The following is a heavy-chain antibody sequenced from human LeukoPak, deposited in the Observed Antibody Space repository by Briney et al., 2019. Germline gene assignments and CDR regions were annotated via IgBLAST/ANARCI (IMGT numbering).Heavy chain of an antibody. D-gene: IGHD3-3*01. Sequence: PGGCLRLSCAGSGSTFSSYWMSWVRQAPGKGLEWVANINQDGSEKYYVDSVKGRFTISRDNAKNSLYLQMNSLRAEDTAVYYCARPSPSWSGYPINWFDPWGQGTLVTVSS. V-gene: IGHV3-7*01. CDR3: ARPSPSWSGYPINWFDP. J-gene: IGHJ5*02. CDR2: INQDGSEK. CDR1: GSTFSSYW.